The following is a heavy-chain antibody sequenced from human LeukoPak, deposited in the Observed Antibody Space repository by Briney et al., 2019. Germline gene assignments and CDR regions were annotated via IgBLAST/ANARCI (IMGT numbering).Heavy chain of an antibody. CDR2: ISSSGSTI. Sequence: GGALRLSCAASGFTFSDYYMSWIRQAPGKGLWWVSYISSSGSTIYYADSVKGRFTISRDNAKNSLYLQMNSLRAEDTAVYYCARFGSDYYGSGKRDYWGQGTLVTVSS. CDR3: ARFGSDYYGSGKRDY. J-gene: IGHJ4*02. CDR1: GFTFSDYY. V-gene: IGHV3-11*01. D-gene: IGHD3-10*01.